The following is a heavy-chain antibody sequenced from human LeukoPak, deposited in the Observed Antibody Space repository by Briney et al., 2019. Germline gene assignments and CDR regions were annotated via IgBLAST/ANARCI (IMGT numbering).Heavy chain of an antibody. CDR1: GYTFTGYY. CDR2: INPNSGGT. Sequence: ASVKVSCKASGYTFTGYYMHWVRQAPGQALEWMGWINPNSGGTNYAQKFQGRVTMTRDTSISTAYMELSRLRSDDTAVYYCARGFLGGSGSYEDWFDPWGQGTLVTVSS. V-gene: IGHV1-2*02. CDR3: ARGFLGGSGSYEDWFDP. D-gene: IGHD3-10*01. J-gene: IGHJ5*02.